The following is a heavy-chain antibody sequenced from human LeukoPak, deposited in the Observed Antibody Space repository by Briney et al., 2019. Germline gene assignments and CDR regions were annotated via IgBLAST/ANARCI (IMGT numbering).Heavy chain of an antibody. CDR3: ARLGAMAFFDY. CDR1: GGSISSSSYY. D-gene: IGHD1-26*01. Sequence: PSETLSLTCTVSGGSISSSSYYWGWIRHPPGKGLEWIGSIYYSGSTYYNPSLKSRVTISVDTSKNQFSLKLSSVTAADTAVYYCARLGAMAFFDYWGQGTLVTVSS. J-gene: IGHJ4*02. CDR2: IYYSGST. V-gene: IGHV4-39*01.